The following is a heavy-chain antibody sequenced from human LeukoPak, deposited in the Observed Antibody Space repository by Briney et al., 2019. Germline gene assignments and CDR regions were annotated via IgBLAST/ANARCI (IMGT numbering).Heavy chain of an antibody. CDR2: ISGGGSGT. J-gene: IGHJ3*02. V-gene: IGHV3-23*01. CDR3: AKAQRGYSYGDDAFDI. CDR1: GFTFSSYA. D-gene: IGHD5-18*01. Sequence: GGSLRLSCAASGFTFSSYAMSWVRQAPGKGLEWVSAISGGGSGTYYADSVKGRFTISRDNSKNTLYLQMNSLRAEDTAVYYCAKAQRGYSYGDDAFDIWGQGTMVTVSS.